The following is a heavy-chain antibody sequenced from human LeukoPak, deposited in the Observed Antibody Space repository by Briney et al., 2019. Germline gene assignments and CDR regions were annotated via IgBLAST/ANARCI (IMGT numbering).Heavy chain of an antibody. V-gene: IGHV4-59*08. CDR2: IYYSGST. D-gene: IGHD3-16*02. CDR3: ARLKSTGIDYVWGSYRYSAFDI. CDR1: GGSISSYY. J-gene: IGHJ3*02. Sequence: SETLSLTCTVSGGSISSYYWSWIRQPPGKGLEWMGYIYYSGSTNYNPSLKSRVTISVDTSKNQFSLKLSSVTAADTAVYYCARLKSTGIDYVWGSYRYSAFDIWGQGTMVTVSS.